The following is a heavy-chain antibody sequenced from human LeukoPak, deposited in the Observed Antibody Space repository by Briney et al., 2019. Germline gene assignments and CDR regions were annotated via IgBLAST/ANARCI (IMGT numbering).Heavy chain of an antibody. Sequence: SETLSLTCAVSGYSISSGNYWGWIRQPPGKGLEWIGSIHQSGSNYYNPSLKSRVTLSVDTSKNQFALKLSSVTAADTAVYYCARVGGRGYCSSTSCPTTRKYYYYMDVWGKGTTVTVSS. V-gene: IGHV4-38-2*01. CDR3: ARVGGRGYCSSTSCPTTRKYYYYMDV. CDR2: IHQSGSN. D-gene: IGHD2-2*01. J-gene: IGHJ6*03. CDR1: GYSISSGNY.